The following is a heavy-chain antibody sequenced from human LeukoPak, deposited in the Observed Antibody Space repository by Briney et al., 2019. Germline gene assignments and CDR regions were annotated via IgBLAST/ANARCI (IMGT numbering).Heavy chain of an antibody. CDR2: IYPADSDI. V-gene: IGHV5-51*01. CDR1: GYRFTSYW. J-gene: IGHJ4*02. CDR3: ARSLTAAAGDY. D-gene: IGHD6-25*01. Sequence: GESLKISCKGSGYRFTSYWIGWVRQIPGKGLEWMAIIYPADSDIRYSPSFQGQVTISADKSISTAYLQWSSLKASDTAMYYCARSLTAAAGDYRGQGTLVTVSS.